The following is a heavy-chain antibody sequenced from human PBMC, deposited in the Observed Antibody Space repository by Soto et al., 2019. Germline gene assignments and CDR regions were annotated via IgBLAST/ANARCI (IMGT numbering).Heavy chain of an antibody. V-gene: IGHV3-7*03. CDR1: GFIFSSYW. Sequence: EVQLVESGGGLVQPGGSLRLSCAASGFIFSSYWMHWVRQAPGKGLVWVAHIKPDGSEKSYVDSMKGRLTISRDNAKNSVYLQMNSLRAEDTAVYYCARGHYGLDVWGQGTTVTVSS. J-gene: IGHJ6*02. CDR2: IKPDGSEK. CDR3: ARGHYGLDV.